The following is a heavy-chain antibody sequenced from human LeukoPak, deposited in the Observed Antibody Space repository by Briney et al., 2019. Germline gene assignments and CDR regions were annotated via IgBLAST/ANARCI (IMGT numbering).Heavy chain of an antibody. CDR2: IKQDGSEK. J-gene: IGHJ4*02. V-gene: IGHV3-7*01. D-gene: IGHD5-12*01. CDR1: GFTFSSYW. Sequence: GGSLRLSCAASGFTFSSYWMSWVRQAPGKGLEWVANIKQDGSEKYYVDSVKGRFTISRDNAKNSLYLQMNSLRAEDTAVYYCARGSRGYSGYDWYDYWGQGTLVTVSS. CDR3: ARGSRGYSGYDWYDY.